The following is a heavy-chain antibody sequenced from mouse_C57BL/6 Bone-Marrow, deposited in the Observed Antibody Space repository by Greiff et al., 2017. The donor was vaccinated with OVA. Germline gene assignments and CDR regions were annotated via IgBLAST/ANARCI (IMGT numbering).Heavy chain of an antibody. CDR2: IYPRSGNT. CDR3: ARSGAYYSKEMDY. V-gene: IGHV1-81*01. Sequence: QVQLQQSGAELARPGASVKLSCKASGYTFTSYGISWVKQRTGPGLEWIGEIYPRSGNTYYNEKFKGKATLTADKSSSTAYMELRSLTSEDSAVYFCARSGAYYSKEMDYWGQGTSVTVSS. J-gene: IGHJ4*01. CDR1: GYTFTSYG. D-gene: IGHD2-5*01.